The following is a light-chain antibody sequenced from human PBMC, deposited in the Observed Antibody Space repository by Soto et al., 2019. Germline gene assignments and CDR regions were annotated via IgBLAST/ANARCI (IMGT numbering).Light chain of an antibody. V-gene: IGKV3-11*01. CDR2: DAS. CDR1: QSVSNF. J-gene: IGKJ1*01. CDR3: QPRSNCPPWT. Sequence: GVTQSPATLSLSPGERATISCRASQSVSNFLASYQQKPGQAPRRLIYDASNRASGIPARFSGSGSVTDFPLTISSLEPEDFAVYYCQPRSNCPPWTFGQGTKVAI.